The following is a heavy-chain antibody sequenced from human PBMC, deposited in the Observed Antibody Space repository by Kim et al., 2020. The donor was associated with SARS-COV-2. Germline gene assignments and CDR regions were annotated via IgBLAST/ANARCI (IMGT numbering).Heavy chain of an antibody. CDR3: GRLTSSLSRSWVDP. J-gene: IGHJ5*02. V-gene: IGHV4-39*01. Sequence: SETLSLTCTVSGGSISSSSYYWGWIRQPPGKGLEWIGTIYYSGSTDYNPSLKSRVSLSLDTSKNQFSVKLSSVTAADTAVYFCGRLTSSLSRSWVDPWGQGTLVTVSA. D-gene: IGHD2-15*01. CDR1: GGSISSSSYY. CDR2: IYYSGST.